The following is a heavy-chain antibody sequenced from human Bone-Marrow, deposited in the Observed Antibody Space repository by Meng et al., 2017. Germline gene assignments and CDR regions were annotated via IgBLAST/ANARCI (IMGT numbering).Heavy chain of an antibody. CDR2: ISSSSSYI. Sequence: GESLKISCAASGFTFDDYAMHWVRQAPGKGLEWVSSISSSSSYIYYADSVKGRFTISRDNAKNSLYLQMNSLRAEDTAVYYCARAWGKPTFEQQLMGRTPHFDYWGQGTLVTVSS. CDR1: GFTFDDYA. V-gene: IGHV3-21*01. D-gene: IGHD6-13*01. J-gene: IGHJ4*02. CDR3: ARAWGKPTFEQQLMGRTPHFDY.